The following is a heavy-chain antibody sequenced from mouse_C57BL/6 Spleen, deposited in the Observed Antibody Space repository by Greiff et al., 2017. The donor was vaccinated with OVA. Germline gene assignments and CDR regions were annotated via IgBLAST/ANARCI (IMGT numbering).Heavy chain of an antibody. CDR2: ISDGGSYT. CDR1: GFTFSSYA. CDR3: AREGPSSRPFAY. J-gene: IGHJ3*01. V-gene: IGHV5-4*01. D-gene: IGHD3-3*01. Sequence: EVMLMESGGGLVKPGGSLKLSCAASGFTFSSYAMSWVRQTPEKRLEWVATISDGGSYTYYPDNVKGRFTISRDNAKNNLYLQMSHLKSEDTAMYYCAREGPSSRPFAYWGQGTLVTVSA.